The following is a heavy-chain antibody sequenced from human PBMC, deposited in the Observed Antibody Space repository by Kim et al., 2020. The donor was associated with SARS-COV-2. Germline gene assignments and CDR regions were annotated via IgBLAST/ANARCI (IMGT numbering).Heavy chain of an antibody. CDR1: GYTFTSYG. V-gene: IGHV1-18*01. CDR3: ARDRRRGSSWLGAFDI. D-gene: IGHD6-13*01. Sequence: ASVKVSCKASGYTFTSYGISWVRQSPGQGLEWMGWISAYNGNTNYAQKLQGRVTMTTDTSTSTAYMELRSLRSDDTAVYYCARDRRRGSSWLGAFDIWGQGTMVTVSS. CDR2: ISAYNGNT. J-gene: IGHJ3*02.